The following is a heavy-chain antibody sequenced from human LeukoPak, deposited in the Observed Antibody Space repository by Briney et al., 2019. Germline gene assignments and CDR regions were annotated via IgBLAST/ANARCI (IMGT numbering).Heavy chain of an antibody. D-gene: IGHD6-13*01. Sequence: GGSLRLSCAASGFTFSNYWMTWVRQAPGKGLEWVANIKQDGSEKYYVGSVKGRFTISRDNAKNSLYLQMNSLRAEDTAVYYCAKGGRSSSWYWAYWGQGTLVTVSS. J-gene: IGHJ4*02. CDR3: AKGGRSSSWYWAY. CDR1: GFTFSNYW. V-gene: IGHV3-7*01. CDR2: IKQDGSEK.